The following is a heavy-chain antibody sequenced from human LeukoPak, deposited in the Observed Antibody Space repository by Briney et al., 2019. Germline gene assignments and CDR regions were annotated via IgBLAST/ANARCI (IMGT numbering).Heavy chain of an antibody. D-gene: IGHD1-26*01. CDR1: GFTFSSCG. Sequence: PGRSLRLSCSASGFTFSSCGMHWVRQAPGKGLEWVAFIWYDGSNKYYTDSVKGRFTISRDNSKDTLYLQMNSLRADDTAVYYCAKGVGSTGSYFDYWGQGTLVTVSS. CDR3: AKGVGSTGSYFDY. V-gene: IGHV3-30*02. J-gene: IGHJ4*02. CDR2: IWYDGSNK.